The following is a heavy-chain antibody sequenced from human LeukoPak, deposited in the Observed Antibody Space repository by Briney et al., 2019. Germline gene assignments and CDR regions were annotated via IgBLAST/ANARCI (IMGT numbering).Heavy chain of an antibody. D-gene: IGHD6-13*01. J-gene: IGHJ6*04. CDR1: GYTFTGYY. V-gene: IGHV1-2*04. Sequence: ASVKVSCKASGYTFTGYYMHWVRQAPGQGLEWMGWINPNSGGTNNAQKFQGWVTMTRDTSISTAYMELSRLRSDDTAVYYCAREPSPGIAAAGRDYYYGMDVWGKGTTVTVSS. CDR2: INPNSGGT. CDR3: AREPSPGIAAAGRDYYYGMDV.